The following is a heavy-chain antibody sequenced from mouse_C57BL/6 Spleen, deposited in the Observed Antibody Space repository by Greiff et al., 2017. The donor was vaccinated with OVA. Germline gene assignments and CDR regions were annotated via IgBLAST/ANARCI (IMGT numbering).Heavy chain of an antibody. CDR3: ANYYGSSYERYYAMDY. V-gene: IGHV1-9*01. Sequence: VQVVESGAELMKPGASVKLSCKATGYTFTGYWIEWVKQRPGHGLEWIGEILPGSGSTNYNEKFKGKATFTADTSSNTAYMQLSSLTTEDSAIYYCANYYGSSYERYYAMDYWGQGTSVTVSS. CDR1: GYTFTGYW. J-gene: IGHJ4*01. CDR2: ILPGSGST. D-gene: IGHD1-1*01.